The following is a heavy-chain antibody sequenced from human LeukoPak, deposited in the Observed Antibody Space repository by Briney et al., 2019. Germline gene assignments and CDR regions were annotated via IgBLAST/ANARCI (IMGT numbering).Heavy chain of an antibody. CDR3: ATSSLNYYGSGSYYGY. V-gene: IGHV1-18*01. J-gene: IGHJ4*02. CDR2: ISAYNGNT. CDR1: GYTFTSYG. D-gene: IGHD3-10*01. Sequence: ASVKDSCKASGYTFTSYGISWVRQAPGQGLEWMGWISAYNGNTNYAQKLQGRVTMTTDTSTSTPYMELRSLRSDDTAVCYCATSSLNYYGSGSYYGYWGQGTLVTVSS.